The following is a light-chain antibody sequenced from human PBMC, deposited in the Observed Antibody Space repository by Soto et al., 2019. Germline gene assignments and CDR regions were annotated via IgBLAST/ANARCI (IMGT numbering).Light chain of an antibody. CDR1: SSDVGGYKY. J-gene: IGLJ2*01. Sequence: QSVLTQPASVSWSPGQSITISCTGSSSDVGGYKYVSWYQQYPGKAPKLMIYEVSNRPSGVSNRFSGSKSGNTASLTISGLQAEDEADYYCSSYTSSRTAVFGGGTKVTVL. CDR2: EVS. V-gene: IGLV2-14*01. CDR3: SSYTSSRTAV.